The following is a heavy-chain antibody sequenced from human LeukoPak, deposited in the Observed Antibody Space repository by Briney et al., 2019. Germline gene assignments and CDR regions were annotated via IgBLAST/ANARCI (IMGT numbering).Heavy chain of an antibody. J-gene: IGHJ4*02. Sequence: SETLSLTCTVSGGSISNYYWSWIRQPPGKGLEWIEYIYYSGSTKYNPSLKSRVTISVDTSKNQFSLKLSSVTAADTAVYYCAREGGYGSGSYYTARNAPFDYWGQGTLVTVSS. CDR3: AREGGYGSGSYYTARNAPFDY. V-gene: IGHV4-59*01. CDR1: GGSISNYY. D-gene: IGHD3-10*01. CDR2: IYYSGST.